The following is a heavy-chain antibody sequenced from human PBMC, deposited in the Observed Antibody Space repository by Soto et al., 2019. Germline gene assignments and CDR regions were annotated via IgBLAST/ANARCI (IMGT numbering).Heavy chain of an antibody. CDR1: GYTFTSYG. V-gene: IGHV1-18*01. CDR3: AKSRVVVAAADY. CDR2: ISAYNGNT. J-gene: IGHJ4*02. Sequence: ASVQVSFKAAGYTFTSYGVSWVRQAPGQGLEWMGWISAYNGNTNYAQKLQGRVTMTTDTSTSTAYMELRSLRSDDTAVYYCAKSRVVVAAADYWGQGTLVTVSS. D-gene: IGHD2-15*01.